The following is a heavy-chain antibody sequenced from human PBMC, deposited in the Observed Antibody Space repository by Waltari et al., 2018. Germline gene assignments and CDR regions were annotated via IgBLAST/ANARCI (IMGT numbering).Heavy chain of an antibody. CDR1: GFSLRNYE. D-gene: IGHD1-26*01. CDR2: IISGASTI. Sequence: EVQLVESGGGLVQPGGSLRLFCAASGFSLRNYEMNWVRKAPGKGLEWVSYIISGASTIYYADDVKGRFTISRDNAKNSVYLQMNSLRAEDTAIYYCARGEGGANEYWGQGTLVTVSS. J-gene: IGHJ4*02. CDR3: ARGEGGANEY. V-gene: IGHV3-48*03.